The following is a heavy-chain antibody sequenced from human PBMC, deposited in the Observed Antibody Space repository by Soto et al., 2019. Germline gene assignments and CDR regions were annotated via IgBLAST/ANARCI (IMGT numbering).Heavy chain of an antibody. CDR1: GYNFTNYW. V-gene: IGHV5-51*01. D-gene: IGHD2-2*01. CDR3: XXHAADCDSTGCYSEIIDF. J-gene: IGHJ4*02. Sequence: PGESLKISCQGSGYNFTNYWIGWVRQMPGKGLEWMGIIYPGDSDTRYSPSFQGQVTISADRSISTTYLQWSSLKASDTAIYYDXXHAADCDSTGCYSEIIDFWGQGVLVTVSS. CDR2: IYPGDSDT.